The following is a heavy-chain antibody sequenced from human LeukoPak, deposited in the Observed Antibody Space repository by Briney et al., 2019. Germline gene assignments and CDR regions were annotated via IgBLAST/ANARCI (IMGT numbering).Heavy chain of an antibody. CDR3: TIGPFCGVDCYAVDY. J-gene: IGHJ4*02. V-gene: IGHV1-69*01. Sequence: ASVKVSCEASGGMFSTYAISWVRQAPGQGPEWMGGIIPISTTANYAQKFQGRVTITSDEFTRTAYMVVYSLKCEDTAVYYCTIGPFCGVDCYAVDYWGQGTLVTVSS. CDR2: IIPISTTA. D-gene: IGHD2-21*02. CDR1: GGMFSTYA.